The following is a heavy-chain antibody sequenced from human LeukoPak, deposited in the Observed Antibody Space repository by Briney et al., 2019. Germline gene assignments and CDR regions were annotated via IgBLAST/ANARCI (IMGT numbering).Heavy chain of an antibody. J-gene: IGHJ6*02. CDR3: ASQISRASSYMDV. D-gene: IGHD2-15*01. CDR1: GGSISSSSYY. V-gene: IGHV4-39*01. Sequence: SETLSLTCTVSGGSISSSSYYWGWIRQPPGKGLEWIGSIYYSGSTYYNPSLKSRVTISVDTSKNQFSLNLISVTAADTAVYYCASQISRASSYMDVWGQGTTVTVSS. CDR2: IYYSGST.